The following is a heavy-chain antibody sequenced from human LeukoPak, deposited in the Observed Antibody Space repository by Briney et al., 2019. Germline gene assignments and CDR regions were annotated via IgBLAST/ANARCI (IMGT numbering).Heavy chain of an antibody. V-gene: IGHV3-13*01. CDR3: ARVSLYSSGWEAFDY. CDR1: GFTFSSYD. CDR2: TGTAGDT. Sequence: HPGGSLRLSCAASGFTFSSYDMHWVRQATGKGLEWVSATGTAGDTYYPGSVKGRFTISRENAKNSLYLQMNSLRAGDTAVYYCARVSLYSSGWEAFDYWGQGTLVTVSS. D-gene: IGHD6-19*01. J-gene: IGHJ4*02.